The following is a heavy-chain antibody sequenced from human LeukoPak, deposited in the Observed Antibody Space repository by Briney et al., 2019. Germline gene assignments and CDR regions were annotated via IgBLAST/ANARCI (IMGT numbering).Heavy chain of an antibody. CDR2: INHSGST. J-gene: IGHJ4*02. CDR3: ARFDSLLRYFDPGYFDY. Sequence: PSETLSLTCAVYGGSFSGYYWSWIRQPPGKGLEWIGEINHSGSTNYNPSLKSRVTISVDTSKNQFSLKLSSVTAADTAVYYCARFDSLLRYFDPGYFDYWGQGTLVTVSS. CDR1: GGSFSGYY. D-gene: IGHD3-9*01. V-gene: IGHV4-34*01.